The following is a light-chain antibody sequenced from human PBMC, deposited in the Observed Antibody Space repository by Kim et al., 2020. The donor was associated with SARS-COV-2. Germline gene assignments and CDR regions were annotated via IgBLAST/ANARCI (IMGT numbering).Light chain of an antibody. CDR2: QND. V-gene: IGLV3-1*01. CDR3: QAWDSTTAV. J-gene: IGLJ3*02. Sequence: VSPGQTASIACSGDNLGNKLTSWYQQKAGQAPVVVMYQNDKRPSGIPERFSGSNSGNTATLTIRATQAMDEAAYFCQAWDSTTAVFGGGTQLTVL. CDR1: NLGNKL.